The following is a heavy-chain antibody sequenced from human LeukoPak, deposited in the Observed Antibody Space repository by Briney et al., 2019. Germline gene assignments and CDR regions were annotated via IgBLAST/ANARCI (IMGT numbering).Heavy chain of an antibody. J-gene: IGHJ6*02. Sequence: LTGGSLRLSCVASGFSFSTYDMYWVRQAAGRGLEWVSALGTNGDSYYLGSVKGRFTISRDDGMNSLYLQMNSLGVEDTAVYYCTRELRGIASHYHGMDVWGQGTTVTVSS. V-gene: IGHV3-13*01. CDR3: TRELRGIASHYHGMDV. D-gene: IGHD6-6*01. CDR2: LGTNGDS. CDR1: GFSFSTYD.